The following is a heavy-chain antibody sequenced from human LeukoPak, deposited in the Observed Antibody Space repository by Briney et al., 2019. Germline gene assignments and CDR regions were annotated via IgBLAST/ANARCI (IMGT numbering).Heavy chain of an antibody. Sequence: GGSLRLSCAASGFTFSDYYMHWIRQAPGKGLEWVSYISRSGSTTYYADSVEGRFTISRDNAKNSLYLQMNSLRAEDTALYYCASDSGYGGYDYWGQGSLVTVSS. CDR3: ASDSGYGGYDY. J-gene: IGHJ4*02. CDR1: GFTFSDYY. V-gene: IGHV3-11*01. CDR2: ISRSGSTT. D-gene: IGHD5-12*01.